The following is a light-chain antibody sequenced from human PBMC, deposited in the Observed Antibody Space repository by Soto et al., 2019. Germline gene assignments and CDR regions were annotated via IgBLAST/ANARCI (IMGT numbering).Light chain of an antibody. CDR3: QQYDSLPRT. CDR2: DAS. Sequence: DVQMTQSPSSLSASVGDRVTITCQASQDISNYLSWYQQKPGKAPKLLIYDASNLETGVPSRFSGSGSGTDFTLTISSLQPEDVAAYYCQQYDSLPRTFGQGTKVEIK. V-gene: IGKV1-33*01. J-gene: IGKJ1*01. CDR1: QDISNY.